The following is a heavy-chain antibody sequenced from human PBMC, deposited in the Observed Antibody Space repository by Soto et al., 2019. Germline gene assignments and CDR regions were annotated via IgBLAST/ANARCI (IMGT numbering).Heavy chain of an antibody. CDR3: ARPRVSTHRLDDPFDI. Sequence: ESLKISCKGSGYSFTTYWLAWVRQMPGKGLEYMGIIYPGDSDTRYSPSFQGQVTISADKYISTAYLQWTSLKASDTALYYCARPRVSTHRLDDPFDIWGQGTLVTVSS. D-gene: IGHD5-12*01. V-gene: IGHV5-51*01. CDR2: IYPGDSDT. J-gene: IGHJ3*02. CDR1: GYSFTTYW.